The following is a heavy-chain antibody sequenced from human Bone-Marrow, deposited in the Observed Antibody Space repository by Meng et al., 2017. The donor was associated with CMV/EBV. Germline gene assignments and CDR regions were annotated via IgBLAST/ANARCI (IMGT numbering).Heavy chain of an antibody. Sequence: GESLKISCAASGFTFSSYAMHWVRQAPGKGLEWVAVISYDGSNKYYADSVKGRFTISRDNSKNTLYLQMNSLRAEDTAVYYCAREWSSGSPPFPSPDYYKGMAVWGQGHTV. CDR3: AREWSSGSPPFPSPDYYKGMAV. D-gene: IGHD6-19*01. CDR1: GFTFSSYA. CDR2: ISYDGSNK. J-gene: IGHJ6*01. V-gene: IGHV3-30*04.